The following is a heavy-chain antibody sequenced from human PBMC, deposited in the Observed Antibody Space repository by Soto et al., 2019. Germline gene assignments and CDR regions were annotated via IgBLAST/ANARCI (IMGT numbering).Heavy chain of an antibody. V-gene: IGHV1-2*04. Sequence: QVQLVQSGAEVKKPGASVTVSCRASGDSFTGYYMHWVRQAPGQGLEWMGWINPNSGVTKYAQKFQGWVTMTRDTSMRTVYMELSRLRSDDTAVYYCARESGGATATLDYYYFYMYVWGTGTTVTVSS. CDR1: GDSFTGYY. CDR2: INPNSGVT. CDR3: ARESGGATATLDYYYFYMYV. J-gene: IGHJ6*03. D-gene: IGHD1-26*01.